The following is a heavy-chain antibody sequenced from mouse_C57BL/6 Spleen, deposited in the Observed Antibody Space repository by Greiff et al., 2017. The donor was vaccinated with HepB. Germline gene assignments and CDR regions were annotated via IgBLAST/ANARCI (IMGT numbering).Heavy chain of an antibody. CDR3: TTYRVAY. V-gene: IGHV14-4*01. D-gene: IGHD3-1*01. J-gene: IGHJ3*01. Sequence: VHVKQSGAELVRPGASVKLSCTASGFNIKDDYMHWVKQRPEQGLEWIGWIDPENGDTEYASKFQGKATITADTSSNTAYLQLSSLTSEDTAVYYCTTYRVAYWGQGTLVTVSA. CDR2: IDPENGDT. CDR1: GFNIKDDY.